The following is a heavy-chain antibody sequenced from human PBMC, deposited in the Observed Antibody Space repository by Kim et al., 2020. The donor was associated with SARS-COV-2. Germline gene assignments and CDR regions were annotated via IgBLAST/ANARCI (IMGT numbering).Heavy chain of an antibody. V-gene: IGHV3-23*01. CDR3: AKDRSYYDSSGVLELGY. D-gene: IGHD3-22*01. CDR1: GFTFSSYA. CDR2: ISGSGGST. Sequence: GGSLRLSCAASGFTFSSYAMSWVRQAPGKGLEWVSAISGSGGSTYYADSVKGRFTISRDNSKNTLYLQMNSLRAEDTAVYYCAKDRSYYDSSGVLELGYWGQGTLVTVSS. J-gene: IGHJ4*02.